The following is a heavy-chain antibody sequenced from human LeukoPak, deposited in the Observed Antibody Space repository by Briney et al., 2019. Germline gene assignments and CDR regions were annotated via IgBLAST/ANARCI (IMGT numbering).Heavy chain of an antibody. CDR3: ARRYCSGGNCYDYFDY. CDR1: GYTFTSYW. V-gene: IGHV5-51*01. J-gene: IGHJ4*02. D-gene: IGHD2-15*01. Sequence: AESLKISSKGSGYTFTSYWSGWVRQMPGKGLEWMVIIYPGDSDTRYSPSFQGQVTISADKSISTAYLQWSSLKASDTASYYCARRYCSGGNCYDYFDYWGQGTLVTVSS. CDR2: IYPGDSDT.